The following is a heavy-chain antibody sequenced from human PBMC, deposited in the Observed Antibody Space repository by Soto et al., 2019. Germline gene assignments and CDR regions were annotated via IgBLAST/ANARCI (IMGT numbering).Heavy chain of an antibody. CDR1: GFTFGDYA. D-gene: IGHD2-15*01. Sequence: GGSLRLSCTTSGFTFGDYAMTWFRQAPGKGLEWVSFIRNKAYGGTTEYAASVKGRFTISREDSKSIAYLQMNSLKTEDTAVYYCTRNVRGYCSDSTCPRPDYXGQGTLVTVSS. V-gene: IGHV3-49*03. J-gene: IGHJ4*02. CDR3: TRNVRGYCSDSTCPRPDY. CDR2: IRNKAYGGTT.